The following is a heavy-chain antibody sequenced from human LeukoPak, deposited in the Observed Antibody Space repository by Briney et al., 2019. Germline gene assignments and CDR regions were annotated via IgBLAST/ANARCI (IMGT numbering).Heavy chain of an antibody. CDR3: AKSYSYGVSGCFDS. Sequence: GRSLRLSCAASGFTFSSYGMQWIRQAPGKGLEWVAVISYDGSNKYYADSVKGRFTISRDNSKSTLYLQMNSLRAEDTAVYYCAKSYSYGVSGCFDSWGQGTLVTVSS. CDR1: GFTFSSYG. J-gene: IGHJ4*02. V-gene: IGHV3-30*18. CDR2: ISYDGSNK. D-gene: IGHD5-18*01.